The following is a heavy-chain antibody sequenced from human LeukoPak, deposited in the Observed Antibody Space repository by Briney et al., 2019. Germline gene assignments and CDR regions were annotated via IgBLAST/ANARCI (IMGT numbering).Heavy chain of an antibody. CDR1: GFTFSTYA. Sequence: GGSLRLSCAASGFTFSTYAMNWVRQAPGKGLEWVSGITNGGNYTFYADSVKGWFTISRDNYKNTLYLQMNSLRADDTAVYYCASGHGTTIGTFDYWGQGTLVTVSS. J-gene: IGHJ4*01. V-gene: IGHV3-23*01. D-gene: IGHD2-21*02. CDR2: ITNGGNYT. CDR3: ASGHGTTIGTFDY.